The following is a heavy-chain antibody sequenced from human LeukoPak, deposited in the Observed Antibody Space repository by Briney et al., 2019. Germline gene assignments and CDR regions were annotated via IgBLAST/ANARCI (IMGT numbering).Heavy chain of an antibody. D-gene: IGHD2-2*01. CDR3: SRYQVLSAAIRYYYYYYGMDV. CDR1: GGSINSYY. Sequence: SETLSITCTVSGGSINSYYWSWIRQPAGKGLEWIGRIYTSGSTNYNPSLKSRVTMSVDTSKNKFSLKLSSVTAADTAVYFCSRYQVLSAAIRYYYYYYGMDVGGQGTTVTVSS. J-gene: IGHJ6*02. CDR2: IYTSGST. V-gene: IGHV4-4*07.